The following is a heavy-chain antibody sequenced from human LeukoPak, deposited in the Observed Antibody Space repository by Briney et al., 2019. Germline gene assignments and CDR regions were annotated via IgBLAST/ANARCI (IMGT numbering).Heavy chain of an antibody. D-gene: IGHD3-10*01. CDR1: GFTFSSYA. V-gene: IGHV3-30-3*01. CDR2: ISYDGSNK. Sequence: GGSLRLSCAASGFTFSSYAMHWVRQAPGKGLEWVAVISYDGSNKYYADSVKGRFTISRDNSKNTLYLQMNSLRAEGTAVYYCAREWTTYYYGSGSIYYYYYGMDVWGQGTTVTVSS. CDR3: AREWTTYYYGSGSIYYYYYGMDV. J-gene: IGHJ6*02.